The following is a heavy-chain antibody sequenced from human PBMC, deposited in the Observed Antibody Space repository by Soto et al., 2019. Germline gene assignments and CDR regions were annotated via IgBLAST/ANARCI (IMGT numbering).Heavy chain of an antibody. D-gene: IGHD1-1*01. CDR1: GYSFTSYW. CDR2: IDPSDSYT. V-gene: IGHV5-10-1*03. CDR3: VRHELRSWRAQRDEGY. J-gene: IGHJ4*02. Sequence: EVQLVQSGAEVKKPGESLSISCKGSGYSFTSYWISWVRQMPGKGLEWMGRIDPSDSYTNYSPSFQGHVTISADKSISTAYLKWSSLKASDTAMYYCVRHELRSWRAQRDEGYWGQGTLVTVAS.